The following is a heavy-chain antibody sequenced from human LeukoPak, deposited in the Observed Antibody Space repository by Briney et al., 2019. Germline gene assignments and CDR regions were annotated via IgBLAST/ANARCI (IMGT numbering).Heavy chain of an antibody. CDR1: GFTFSNYA. J-gene: IGHJ4*02. V-gene: IGHV3-23*01. D-gene: IGHD4-17*01. CDR2: ISGSGATT. CDR3: AKDLYRTVTPFDY. Sequence: PGGSLRLSCAASGFTFSNYAMTWVRQAPGKGLDWVSAISGSGATTYNADSAKGRFTISRDYSKNTLYLQMHSLRVEDTAVYYCAKDLYRTVTPFDYWGQGTLVTVSS.